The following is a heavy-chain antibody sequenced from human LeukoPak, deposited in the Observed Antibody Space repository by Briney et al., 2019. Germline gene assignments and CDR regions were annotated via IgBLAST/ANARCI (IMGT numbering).Heavy chain of an antibody. CDR1: GFTFSSYE. CDR3: AREQWLGTYDY. D-gene: IGHD6-19*01. J-gene: IGHJ4*02. Sequence: GGSLRLSCAASGFTFSSYEMNWVRQAPGKGLEWVSYISSSGSTIYYADSVKGRLTISRDNAKNSLYLQMNSLRAEDTAVYYCAREQWLGTYDYWGQGTLVTVSS. CDR2: ISSSGSTI. V-gene: IGHV3-48*03.